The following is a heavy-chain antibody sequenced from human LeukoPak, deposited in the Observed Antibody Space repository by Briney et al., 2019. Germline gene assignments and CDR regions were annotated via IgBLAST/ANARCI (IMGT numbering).Heavy chain of an antibody. CDR3: ARASSSSWFDP. CDR2: IYYSGST. J-gene: IGHJ5*02. V-gene: IGHV4-31*03. CDR1: GSSISSGGYY. Sequence: SETLSLTCTVSGSSISSGGYYWSWIRQHPGKGLEWIGYIYYSGSTYYNPSLKSRVTISVDTSKNQFSLKLSSVTAADTAVYYCARASSSSWFDPWGQGTLVTVSS. D-gene: IGHD6-6*01.